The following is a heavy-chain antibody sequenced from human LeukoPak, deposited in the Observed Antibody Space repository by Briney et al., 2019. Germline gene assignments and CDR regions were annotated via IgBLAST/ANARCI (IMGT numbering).Heavy chain of an antibody. CDR3: ARDLGFWSGPDY. CDR1: GGSISSYY. V-gene: IGHV4-59*06. CDR2: IYYSGST. J-gene: IGHJ4*01. Sequence: PSETLSLTCTVSGGSISSYYWSWIRQHPGKGLEWIGYIYYSGSTYYSPSLKSRVTMSVDTSKNQFSLKLSSVTAADTAVYYCARDLGFWSGPDYWGHGTLVTVSS. D-gene: IGHD3-3*01.